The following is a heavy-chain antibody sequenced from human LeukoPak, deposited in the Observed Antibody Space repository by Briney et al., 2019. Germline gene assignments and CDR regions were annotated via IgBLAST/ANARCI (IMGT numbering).Heavy chain of an antibody. Sequence: GGSLRLSCAASGFTVSSNYMSWVRQAPGKGLEWVSVIYSGGSTYYADSVKGRFTISRDNSKNTLYLQMNSLRAEDTAVYYCARVHSSGYYSYWGQGTLVTVSS. J-gene: IGHJ4*02. V-gene: IGHV3-66*01. CDR3: ARVHSSGYYSY. D-gene: IGHD3-22*01. CDR2: IYSGGST. CDR1: GFTVSSNY.